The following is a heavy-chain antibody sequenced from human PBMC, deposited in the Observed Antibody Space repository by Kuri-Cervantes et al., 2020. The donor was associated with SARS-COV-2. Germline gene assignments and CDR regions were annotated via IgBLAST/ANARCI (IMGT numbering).Heavy chain of an antibody. CDR1: GYSFNDYC. D-gene: IGHD3-3*01. Sequence: ASVKVSCKASGYSFNDYCIYWVRQAPGQGLEWMGWINPNSGGTNYAQKLQGWVTITRDTSLSISYMELSRLTSDDAAVYYCARGEASRGLLEVLEWRGAGRLDFWGQGTLVTVSS. CDR2: INPNSGGT. CDR3: ARGEASRGLLEVLEWRGAGRLDF. J-gene: IGHJ4*02. V-gene: IGHV1-2*04.